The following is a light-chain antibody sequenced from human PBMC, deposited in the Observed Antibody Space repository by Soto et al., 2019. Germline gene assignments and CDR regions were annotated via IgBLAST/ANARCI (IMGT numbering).Light chain of an antibody. CDR2: DND. CDR3: GTWDSTLGGV. V-gene: IGLV1-51*01. Sequence: QSVLTQPPSVSAAPGQKVTISCSGSSSNIGNNYVSWYQHLPGAAPKLIIYDNDKRSSGIPDRFSGSKSGTSATLDITGLQTGDEADYYCGTWDSTLGGVFGTGTKLTVL. CDR1: SSNIGNNY. J-gene: IGLJ1*01.